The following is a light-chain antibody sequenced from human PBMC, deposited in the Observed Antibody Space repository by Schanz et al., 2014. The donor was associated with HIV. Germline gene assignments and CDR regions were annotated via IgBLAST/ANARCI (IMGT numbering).Light chain of an antibody. Sequence: DIQMTQSPSSLSASVGDRVTITCQASQDISNYLNWYQQKPGKAPKLLIYDASNLETGVPSRFSGSGSGTEFTLTISSLQPDDSATYYCQQYNTYWTFGQGTKVEIK. CDR2: DAS. V-gene: IGKV1-33*01. J-gene: IGKJ1*01. CDR3: QQYNTYWT. CDR1: QDISNY.